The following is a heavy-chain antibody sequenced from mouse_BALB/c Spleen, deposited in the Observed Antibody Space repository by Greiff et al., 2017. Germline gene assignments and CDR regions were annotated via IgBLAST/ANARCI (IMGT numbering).Heavy chain of an antibody. CDR2: IYPYNGGT. J-gene: IGHJ4*01. V-gene: IGHV1S29*02. CDR3: ARRYYDYPYYAMDY. D-gene: IGHD2-4*01. CDR1: GYTFTDYN. Sequence: EVQLQQSGPELVKPGASVKISCKASGYTFTDYNMHWVKQSHGKSLEWIGYIYPYNGGTGYNQKFKSKATLTVDNSSSTAYMELRSLTSEDSAVYFCARRYYDYPYYAMDYWGQGTSVTVSS.